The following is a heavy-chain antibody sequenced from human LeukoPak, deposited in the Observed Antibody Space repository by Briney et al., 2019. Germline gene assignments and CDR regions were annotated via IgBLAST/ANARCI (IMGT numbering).Heavy chain of an antibody. V-gene: IGHV3-73*01. D-gene: IGHD2-15*01. Sequence: GGSLRLSCAASGFTFSGSAMHWVRQASGKGLEWVGRTRSKANGYATAYAASVKGRFTISRDDSKNTAYLQMNSLKTEDTAVYYCTSSYCSGGSCYRRYNYYYYMDVWGKGTTVTVSS. CDR2: TRSKANGYAT. J-gene: IGHJ6*03. CDR1: GFTFSGSA. CDR3: TSSYCSGGSCYRRYNYYYYMDV.